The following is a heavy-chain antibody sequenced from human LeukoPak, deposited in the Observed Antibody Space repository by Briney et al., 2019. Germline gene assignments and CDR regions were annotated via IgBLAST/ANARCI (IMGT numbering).Heavy chain of an antibody. CDR2: INHSGST. Sequence: SETLSLTCAVYGGSFSGYYWSWIRQPPGKGLEWIGEINHSGSTNYNPSLKSRVTISVDTSKNQFSLKLSSVTAADTAVYYCARPRPQYSSSRFFDCWGQGTLVTVSS. J-gene: IGHJ4*02. CDR1: GGSFSGYY. CDR3: ARPRPQYSSSRFFDC. V-gene: IGHV4-34*01. D-gene: IGHD6-13*01.